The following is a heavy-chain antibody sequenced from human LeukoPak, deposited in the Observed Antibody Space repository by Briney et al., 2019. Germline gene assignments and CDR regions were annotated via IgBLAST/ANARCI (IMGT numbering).Heavy chain of an antibody. CDR3: ARDKALFRGALNWFDP. J-gene: IGHJ5*02. Sequence: AASVKVSCKASGYTFTSYAMNWVRQAPGQGLEWMGWINTNTGNPTYAQGFTGRFVFSLDTSVSTAYLQISSLKAEDTAVYYCARDKALFRGALNWFDPWGQGTLVTVSS. CDR1: GYTFTSYA. V-gene: IGHV7-4-1*02. CDR2: INTNTGNP. D-gene: IGHD3-10*01.